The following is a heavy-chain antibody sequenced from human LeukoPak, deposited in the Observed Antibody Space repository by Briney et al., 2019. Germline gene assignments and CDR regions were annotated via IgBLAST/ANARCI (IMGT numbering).Heavy chain of an antibody. CDR3: AKDARQYCSSTSCYR. D-gene: IGHD2-2*01. J-gene: IGHJ4*02. CDR1: GFTFSSYG. V-gene: IGHV3-30*02. CDR2: IRYDGSNK. Sequence: GGSLRLSCAASGFTFSSYGMHWVRQAPGKGLEWVAFIRYDGSNKYYADSVKGRLTISRDNSKNTLYLQMNSLRAEDTAVYYCAKDARQYCSSTSCYRWGQGTLVTVSS.